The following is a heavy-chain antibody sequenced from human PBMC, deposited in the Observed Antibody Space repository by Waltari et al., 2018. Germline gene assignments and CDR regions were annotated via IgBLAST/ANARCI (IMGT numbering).Heavy chain of an antibody. CDR2: IYYSGST. V-gene: IGHV4-30-4*08. D-gene: IGHD3-3*01. CDR3: ARSVPYDYDFWSGYYLFDY. CDR1: GGSISSGDYY. J-gene: IGHJ4*02. Sequence: QVQLQESGPGLVKPSQTLSLTCTVSGGSISSGDYYWSWIRQPPGKGLEWIGYIYYSGSTYNNPSLKSRVTISVDTSKNQFALKLSSVTTADTAVYYCARSVPYDYDFWSGYYLFDYWGQGTLVTVSS.